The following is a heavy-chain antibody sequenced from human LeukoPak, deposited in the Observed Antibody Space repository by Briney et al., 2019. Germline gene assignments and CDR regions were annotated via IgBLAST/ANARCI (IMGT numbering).Heavy chain of an antibody. Sequence: ASVKVSCKASGYTFTSYDINWVRQATGQGLEWMEWMNPNSGNTGYAQKFQGRVTMTRNTSISTAYMELSSLRSEDTAVYYCARGQKRSTYYDFWSGYYPPLYFDYWGQGTLVTVSS. V-gene: IGHV1-8*01. J-gene: IGHJ4*02. CDR3: ARGQKRSTYYDFWSGYYPPLYFDY. CDR2: MNPNSGNT. CDR1: GYTFTSYD. D-gene: IGHD3-3*01.